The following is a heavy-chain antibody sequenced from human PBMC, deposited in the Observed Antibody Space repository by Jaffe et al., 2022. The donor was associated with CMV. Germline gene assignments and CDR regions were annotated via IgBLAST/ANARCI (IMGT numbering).Heavy chain of an antibody. V-gene: IGHV2-70*15. D-gene: IGHD6-19*01. Sequence: QVTLRESGPALVKPTQTLTLTCTVSGFSLSTSGMSVTWIRQPPGKALEWLARIDWDDDKYISTSLRTRLTISKDTSKDQVVLIMTNMDPVDTATYYCARTPRYSSGWYDYWGQGILVTVSS. CDR1: GFSLSTSGMS. CDR2: IDWDDDK. CDR3: ARTPRYSSGWYDY. J-gene: IGHJ4*02.